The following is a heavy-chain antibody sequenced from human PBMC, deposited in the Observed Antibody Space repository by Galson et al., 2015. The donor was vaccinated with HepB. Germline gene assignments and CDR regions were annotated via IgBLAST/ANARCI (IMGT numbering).Heavy chain of an antibody. V-gene: IGHV3-23*01. D-gene: IGHD1-14*01. CDR3: AKVLLNQVEY. CDR2: VSANGGTV. J-gene: IGHJ4*02. CDR1: GFKFSTYA. Sequence: SLRLSCAATGFKFSTYAMSWVRQAPGKGLEWVSYVSANGGTVQYADSVRGRFTISRDNSKNVDYLQMNDLRVEDTAVYYCAKVLLNQVEYWGQGTLVTVTS.